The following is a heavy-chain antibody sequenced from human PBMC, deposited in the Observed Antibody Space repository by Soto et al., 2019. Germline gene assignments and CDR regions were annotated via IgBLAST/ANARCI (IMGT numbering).Heavy chain of an antibody. CDR1: GFSLSTSGMR. CDR2: IDWDDDK. CDR3: ARMRDNRIHDN. Sequence: SGPTLVNPTQTLTLTCTFSGFSLSTSGMRVSWIRQPPGKALEWLARIDWDDDKFYSTSLKTRLTISKDTSKNQVGLTMTNMDNEYPATYYCARMRDNRIHDNWGQGALVTFSS. V-gene: IGHV2-70*04. J-gene: IGHJ4*02. D-gene: IGHD1-20*01.